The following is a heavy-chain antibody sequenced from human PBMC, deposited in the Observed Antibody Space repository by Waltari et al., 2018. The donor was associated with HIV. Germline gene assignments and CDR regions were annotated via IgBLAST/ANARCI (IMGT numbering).Heavy chain of an antibody. D-gene: IGHD6-13*01. J-gene: IGHJ4*02. CDR1: GHTLGEMS. V-gene: IGHV1-24*01. Sequence: QVQLEQSGAEVKTPGASVKVSCKVSGHTLGEMSMHWVRQAPGQGLEWMGYFDRKDNEANNAAKFRGGVTMTQDASAGTAYMELSSLGSEDTAVYFCAAHLEAVPEAVSEYFEFWGQGALVIVSS. CDR3: AAHLEAVPEAVSEYFEF. CDR2: FDRKDNEA.